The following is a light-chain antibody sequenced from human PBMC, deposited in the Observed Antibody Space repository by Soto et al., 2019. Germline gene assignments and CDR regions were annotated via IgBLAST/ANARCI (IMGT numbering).Light chain of an antibody. V-gene: IGKV3-20*01. J-gene: IGKJ2*01. CDR1: QSVSSSY. Sequence: EIVLTQSPGTLSLSPGERATLSCRANQSVSSSYLAWYQQKPGQAPRLLIYGASSRATGIPDRFSGSGSGTDFTLTISRLEPEDFAVYYCQQYGSSPPYTFGQGTKQEIK. CDR3: QQYGSSPPYT. CDR2: GAS.